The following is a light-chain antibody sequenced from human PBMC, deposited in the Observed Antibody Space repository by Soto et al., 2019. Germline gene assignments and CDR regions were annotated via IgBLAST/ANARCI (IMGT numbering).Light chain of an antibody. J-gene: IGKJ2*01. CDR2: DAS. Sequence: DIQLTQSPSTLSAAVGDSVAITCRASQNIRNLLAWYQQKPGKAPKPLIYDASTLKTGVPSRFSGSGSGTEFTLTISGLQPDDFATYYCQQYKAYPYTFAQGTKVDI. V-gene: IGKV1-5*01. CDR3: QQYKAYPYT. CDR1: QNIRNL.